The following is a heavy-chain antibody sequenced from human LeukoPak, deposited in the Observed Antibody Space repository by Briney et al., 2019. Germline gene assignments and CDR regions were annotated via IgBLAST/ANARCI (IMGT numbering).Heavy chain of an antibody. CDR3: ARHCSSTSCPLDY. V-gene: IGHV4-61*02. CDR1: GGSISSGSYY. D-gene: IGHD2-2*01. J-gene: IGHJ4*02. Sequence: SETLSLTCTVSGGSISSGSYYWSWIRQPAGKGLEWIGRIYTSGSTNYNPSLKSRVTISVDTSKNQFSLKLSSVTAADTAVYYCARHCSSTSCPLDYWGQGTLVTVSS. CDR2: IYTSGST.